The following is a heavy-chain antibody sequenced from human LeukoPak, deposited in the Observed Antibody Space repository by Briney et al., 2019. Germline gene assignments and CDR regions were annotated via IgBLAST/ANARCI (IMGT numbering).Heavy chain of an antibody. Sequence: GGSLRLSCAASGFTFNNYCMSWVRQAPGKGLEWVGNINEDGSVKYYVDSVKGRFTISRDNAKNSLYLQMNSLRAEDTAVYYCARDLGASQHLSWFGPWGQGTLVTVS. V-gene: IGHV3-7*05. D-gene: IGHD1-26*01. CDR2: INEDGSVK. CDR3: ARDLGASQHLSWFGP. J-gene: IGHJ5*02. CDR1: GFTFNNYC.